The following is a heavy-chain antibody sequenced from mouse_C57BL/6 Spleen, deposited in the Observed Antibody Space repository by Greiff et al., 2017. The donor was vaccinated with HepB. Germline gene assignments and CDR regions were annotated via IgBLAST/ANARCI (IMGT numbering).Heavy chain of an antibody. J-gene: IGHJ2*01. CDR2: INPNNGGT. Sequence: EVQLQQSGPELVKPGASVKISCKASGYTFTDYYMNWVKQSHGKSLEWIGDINPNNGGTSYNQKFKGKATLTVDKSSSTAYMELRSLTSEDSAVYYCARRLTGASDYWGQGTTLTVAS. D-gene: IGHD4-1*01. CDR3: ARRLTGASDY. CDR1: GYTFTDYY. V-gene: IGHV1-26*01.